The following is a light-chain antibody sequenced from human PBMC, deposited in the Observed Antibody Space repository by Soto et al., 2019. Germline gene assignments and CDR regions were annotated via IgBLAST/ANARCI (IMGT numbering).Light chain of an antibody. V-gene: IGKV3-11*02. Sequence: ELVFTQSPAPLSLSPGERATLSCRASQSFNSFLAWYQQKPGQPPRLLIYDASNRATGIPARFSVSGSGRDFTLTISSLEPEDFAVYYGQQRSNWPSTFGGGTKVEI. CDR1: QSFNSF. CDR3: QQRSNWPST. J-gene: IGKJ4*01. CDR2: DAS.